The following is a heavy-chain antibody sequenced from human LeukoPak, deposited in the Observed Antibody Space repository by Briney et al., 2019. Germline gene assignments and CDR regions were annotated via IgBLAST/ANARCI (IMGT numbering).Heavy chain of an antibody. CDR1: GFTFDDYG. CDR3: ARGARNDGVASYYYYYYMDV. V-gene: IGHV3-20*04. CDR2: INWNGGST. J-gene: IGHJ6*03. D-gene: IGHD1-1*01. Sequence: PGGSLRLSCAASGFTFDDYGMSWVRQAPGKGLEWVSGINWNGGSTGYADSVKGRFTISRDNAKNSLYLQMNSLRAEDTALYYCARGARNDGVASYYYYYYMDVWGKGTTVTVSS.